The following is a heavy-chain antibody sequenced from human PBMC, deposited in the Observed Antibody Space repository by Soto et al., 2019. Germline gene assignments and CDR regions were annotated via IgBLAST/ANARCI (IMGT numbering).Heavy chain of an antibody. J-gene: IGHJ5*02. CDR2: MNPNSGNT. CDR3: XXXXXXYAVA. D-gene: IGHD2-2*01. CDR1: GYTFTSYD. V-gene: IGHV1-8*01. Sequence: QVQLVQSGAEVKKPGASVKVSCKASGYTFTSYDINWVRLATGQGLEWMGWMNPNSGNTAYAQKFQGRVTMTRNTSISTAYMELSSLRSXDTXXXXXXXXXXXYAVAWGQGTLVTVSS.